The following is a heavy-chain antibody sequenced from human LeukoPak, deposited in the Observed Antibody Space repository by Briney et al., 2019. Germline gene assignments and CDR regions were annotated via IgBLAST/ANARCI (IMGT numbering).Heavy chain of an antibody. CDR2: ISDSVTTT. CDR3: ATGITVFGVMIPFDY. CDR1: GFTFSSYA. Sequence: GGSLRLSCAASGFTFSSYAMTWVRPAPGKGLEWGSGISDSVTTTHYADSVKGRFTVSRDDSKNSLYLQMNSLRAEDTAVYYCATGITVFGVMIPFDYWGQGTLVTVSS. J-gene: IGHJ4*02. V-gene: IGHV3-23*01. D-gene: IGHD3-3*01.